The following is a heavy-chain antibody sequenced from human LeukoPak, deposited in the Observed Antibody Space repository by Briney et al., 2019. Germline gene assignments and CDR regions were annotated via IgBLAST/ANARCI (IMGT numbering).Heavy chain of an antibody. CDR1: GGSFSGYY. CDR3: ARLRPSSGGS. J-gene: IGHJ4*02. V-gene: IGHV4-34*01. Sequence: SETLSLTCAVSGGSFSGYYWTWIRQPPGKGLEWIGEINDGGNTKYNASLKSRVTISLDTSKNQFSLKLSSVTAADMAVYYCARLRPSSGGSWGQGTLVTVSS. CDR2: INDGGNT. D-gene: IGHD2-15*01.